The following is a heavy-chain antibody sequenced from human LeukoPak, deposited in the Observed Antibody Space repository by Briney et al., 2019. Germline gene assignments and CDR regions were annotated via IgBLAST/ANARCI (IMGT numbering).Heavy chain of an antibody. V-gene: IGHV5-51*01. Sequence: GGAPEISWKGSWYILTSYWIGLVRQVARRGLGWVGIIYPGDSDPRYSPSFQGQVTISAAKSISTAYLQWRSLKASDPAMYYCARPQEGGAANFDYWGQGTLVTVSS. CDR3: ARPQEGGAANFDY. CDR2: IYPGDSDP. CDR1: WYILTSYW. D-gene: IGHD2-15*01. J-gene: IGHJ4*02.